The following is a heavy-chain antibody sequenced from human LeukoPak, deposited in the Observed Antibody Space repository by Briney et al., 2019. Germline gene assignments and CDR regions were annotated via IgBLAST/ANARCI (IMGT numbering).Heavy chain of an antibody. CDR2: ISYDGSNK. CDR3: ARDLAGATGY. V-gene: IGHV3-30*04. Sequence: PGGSLRLSCAASGFTFSSYAMHWVRQAPGKGLEWVAVISYDGSNKYYADSVKGRFTISRDNSKNTLYLQMNSLRAEDTAVYYCARDLAGATGYWGQGTLVTVSS. J-gene: IGHJ4*02. CDR1: GFTFSSYA. D-gene: IGHD1-26*01.